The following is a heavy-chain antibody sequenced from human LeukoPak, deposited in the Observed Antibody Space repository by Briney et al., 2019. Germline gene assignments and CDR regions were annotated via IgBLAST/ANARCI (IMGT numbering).Heavy chain of an antibody. CDR3: AKDWSDTANPRGPFDY. J-gene: IGHJ4*02. CDR2: IRYDGSNK. D-gene: IGHD5-18*01. V-gene: IGHV3-30*02. CDR1: GFTFSSYG. Sequence: QPGGSLRLSCAASGFTFSSYGMHWVSQAPGKGLEWVAFIRYDGSNKYYADSVKGRFTISRDNSKNTLYLQMNSLRAEDTAVYYCAKDWSDTANPRGPFDYWGQGTLVTVSS.